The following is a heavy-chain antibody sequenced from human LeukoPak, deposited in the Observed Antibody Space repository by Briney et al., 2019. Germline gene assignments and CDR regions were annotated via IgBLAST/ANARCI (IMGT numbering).Heavy chain of an antibody. CDR1: GGSVSDYY. CDR3: ASRKLGNDY. D-gene: IGHD7-27*01. J-gene: IGHJ4*02. V-gene: IGHV4-59*02. CDR2: IYHTGST. Sequence: SETLSLTCTISGGSVSDYYWSWIRQSPGKGLEWIGYIYHTGSTSYGPSLKSRVTISADTSQNQFSLKLSSVTAADTAVYYCASRKLGNDYWGQGTLVTVSS.